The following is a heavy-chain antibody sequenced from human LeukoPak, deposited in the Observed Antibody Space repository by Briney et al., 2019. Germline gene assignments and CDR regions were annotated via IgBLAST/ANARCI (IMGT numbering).Heavy chain of an antibody. Sequence: PGGSLRLSCAASGFTFSRYWVNWVRQAPGKGLEWVANIKQDGSEKNYVDFVKGRFTISRDNAKNSLDLQMNSRRADDSAMYYCARARGDGYQWYFDLWGRGTLVTVSS. CDR3: ARARGDGYQWYFDL. D-gene: IGHD5-24*01. CDR1: GFTFSRYW. CDR2: IKQDGSEK. J-gene: IGHJ2*01. V-gene: IGHV3-7*01.